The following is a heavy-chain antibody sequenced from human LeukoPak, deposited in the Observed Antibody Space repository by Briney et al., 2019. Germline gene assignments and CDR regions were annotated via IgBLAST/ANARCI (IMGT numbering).Heavy chain of an antibody. CDR3: ARAVLTTVTSYYYYYMDV. J-gene: IGHJ6*03. D-gene: IGHD4-11*01. CDR2: IKQDGSEK. Sequence: GGSLRLSCAASGFTFSSYWMSWVRQAPGKGLEWVANIKQDGSEKYYVDSVKGRFTISRDNAKNSLYLQMNSLRAEDTAVYYCARAVLTTVTSYYYYYMDVWGKGTTVTVS. CDR1: GFTFSSYW. V-gene: IGHV3-7*04.